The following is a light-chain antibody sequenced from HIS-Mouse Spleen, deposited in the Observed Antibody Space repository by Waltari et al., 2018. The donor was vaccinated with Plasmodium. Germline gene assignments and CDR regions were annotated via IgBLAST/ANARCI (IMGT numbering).Light chain of an antibody. CDR1: ALPPHY. CDR2: EDS. J-gene: IGLJ3*02. Sequence: SYELTQPPSVSVFPGQTARITCSGAALPPHYDYSYQHESGQAPVLVIYEDSKRPSGIPERFSGSSSGTMATLTISGAQVEDEADYYCYSTDSSGNHRVFGGGTKLTVL. CDR3: YSTDSSGNHRV. V-gene: IGLV3-10*01.